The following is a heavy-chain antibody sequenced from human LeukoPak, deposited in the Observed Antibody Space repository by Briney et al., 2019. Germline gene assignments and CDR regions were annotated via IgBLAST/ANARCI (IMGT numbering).Heavy chain of an antibody. J-gene: IGHJ6*02. D-gene: IGHD5-18*01. CDR3: ARGRGAMVTYYYYYYGMDV. CDR2: INHSGST. CDR1: GGSFSGYY. Sequence: PSETLSLTCAVYGGSFSGYYWSWIRQPPGKGLEWIGEINHSGSTNYNPSLKSRVTISVDTSKNQFSLKLSSVTAADTAVYYCARGRGAMVTYYYYYYGMDVWGQGTTVTVSS. V-gene: IGHV4-34*01.